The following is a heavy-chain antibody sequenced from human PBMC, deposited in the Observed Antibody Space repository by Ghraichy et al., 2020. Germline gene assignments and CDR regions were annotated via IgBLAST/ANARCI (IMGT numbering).Heavy chain of an antibody. CDR2: IKQDGSEK. D-gene: IGHD3-10*01. Sequence: GESLNISCAASGFTFSSYWMSWVRQAPGKGLEWVANIKQDGSEKYYVDSVKGRFTISRDNAKNSLYLQMNSLRAEDTAVYYCASKGIWFGELLEFDPWGQGTLVTVSS. CDR1: GFTFSSYW. J-gene: IGHJ5*02. V-gene: IGHV3-7*03. CDR3: ASKGIWFGELLEFDP.